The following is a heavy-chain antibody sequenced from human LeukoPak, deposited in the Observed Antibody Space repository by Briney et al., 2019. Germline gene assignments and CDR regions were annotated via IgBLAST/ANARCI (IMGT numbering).Heavy chain of an antibody. V-gene: IGHV1-8*01. J-gene: IGHJ6*04. CDR1: GYTFTSYD. CDR2: MNPNSGNT. D-gene: IGHD3-3*01. Sequence: ASVKVSCKASGYTFTSYDINWVRQATGQGREWMGWMNPNSGNTGYAQKFQGRVTMTRNTSISTAYMELSSLRSEDTAVYYCARTHYDFWSGPTPRMDVWGKGTTVTVSS. CDR3: ARTHYDFWSGPTPRMDV.